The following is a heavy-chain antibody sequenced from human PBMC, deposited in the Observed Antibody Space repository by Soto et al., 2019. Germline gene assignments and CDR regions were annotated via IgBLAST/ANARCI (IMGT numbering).Heavy chain of an antibody. CDR3: ARRLYVWGTYKAFDI. Sequence: PGESLKISCKGSGYSFSSYWIAWVRQMPGKGLEWMGIIYPGDSDTRYSPSFQGQVTISADKSISTVYLQWSSLKASGTAMYYCARRLYVWGTYKAFDIWGQGTMVTVSS. CDR1: GYSFSSYW. D-gene: IGHD3-16*01. V-gene: IGHV5-51*01. CDR2: IYPGDSDT. J-gene: IGHJ3*02.